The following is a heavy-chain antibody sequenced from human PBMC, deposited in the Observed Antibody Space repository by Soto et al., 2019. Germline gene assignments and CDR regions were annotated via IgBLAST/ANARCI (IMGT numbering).Heavy chain of an antibody. V-gene: IGHV4-31*03. J-gene: IGHJ6*02. CDR2: IYSSGST. Sequence: PSETLSLTCTVSGGSINNDDFYLSWIRQHPGKGLEWIGYIYSSGSTSYSPSLKSRVTISLDTSKNHFSLKLTSVTAADTAVYYCARETMDSATYLYGMDVWGQGTTVTVSS. CDR3: ARETMDSATYLYGMDV. CDR1: GGSINNDDFY. D-gene: IGHD3-10*01.